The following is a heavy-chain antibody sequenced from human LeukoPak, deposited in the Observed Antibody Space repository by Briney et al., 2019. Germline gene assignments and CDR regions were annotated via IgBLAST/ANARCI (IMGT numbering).Heavy chain of an antibody. Sequence: GASVKVSCKASGYTFTDYYMHWMRQAPGQGLEWMGWINPNSSGTNYAQKFQGRVTMTRDTSISTAYMELSRLRSDDTAVYYCARVKFDYYDSSGPSFDYWGQGTLVTVSS. CDR1: GYTFTDYY. CDR3: ARVKFDYYDSSGPSFDY. J-gene: IGHJ4*02. V-gene: IGHV1-2*02. CDR2: INPNSSGT. D-gene: IGHD3-22*01.